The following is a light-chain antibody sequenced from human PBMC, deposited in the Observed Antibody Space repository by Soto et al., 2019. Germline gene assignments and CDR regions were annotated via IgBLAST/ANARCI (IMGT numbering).Light chain of an antibody. J-gene: IGKJ2*01. Sequence: EIVLTQSPGTLSLSPGERATLSCRASQSVSSTSLAWYQQKPGQPPRLLIFGASIRATDIPDRFSGSGSGTYFTLTISRLEPDDIAVYYCQQRGNSHRKYTFGQGNKLE. CDR2: GAS. V-gene: IGKV3-20*01. CDR3: QQRGNSHRKYT. CDR1: QSVSSTS.